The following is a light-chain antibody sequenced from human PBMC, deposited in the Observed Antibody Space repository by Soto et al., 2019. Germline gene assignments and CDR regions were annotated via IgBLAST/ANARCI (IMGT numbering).Light chain of an antibody. CDR1: SNDVGGYNY. CDR3: SSYSNNSTPYR. Sequence: QSALTQPASVSGFPGQSITISCTGTSNDVGGYNYVSWYQQHPGKAPKLIIYDVNNRPSGVSNRFSDSKSHNTAPLTLSGLQPEDEADYYCSSYSNNSTPYRLGTGTKLTVL. CDR2: DVN. V-gene: IGLV2-14*03. J-gene: IGLJ1*01.